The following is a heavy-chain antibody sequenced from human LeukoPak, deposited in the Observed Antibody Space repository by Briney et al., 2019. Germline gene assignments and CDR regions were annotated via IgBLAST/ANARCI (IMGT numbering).Heavy chain of an antibody. Sequence: GRSLRLSCAASGFTFSSYGMHWVRQAPGKGLEWVAVISYDGSNKYYADSVKGRFTISRDNSKNTLYLQMNSLRAEDTAVYYCAKDDCSSTSCYMGYYFDYWGQGTLVTVPS. CDR2: ISYDGSNK. CDR1: GFTFSSYG. V-gene: IGHV3-30*18. J-gene: IGHJ4*02. D-gene: IGHD2-2*02. CDR3: AKDDCSSTSCYMGYYFDY.